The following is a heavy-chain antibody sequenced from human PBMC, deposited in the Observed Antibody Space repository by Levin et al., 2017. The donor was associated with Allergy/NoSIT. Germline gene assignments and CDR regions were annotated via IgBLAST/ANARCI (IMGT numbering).Heavy chain of an antibody. Sequence: ASVKVSCKASGGTFSSYPISWVRQAPGQGLEWMGRIIPILGIANYAQKFQGRVTITADKSTSTAYMELSSLRSEDTAVYYCASQLGVVVTEYYFDYWGQGTLVTVSS. CDR3: ASQLGVVVTEYYFDY. CDR2: IIPILGIA. D-gene: IGHD3-22*01. J-gene: IGHJ4*02. CDR1: GGTFSSYP. V-gene: IGHV1-69*02.